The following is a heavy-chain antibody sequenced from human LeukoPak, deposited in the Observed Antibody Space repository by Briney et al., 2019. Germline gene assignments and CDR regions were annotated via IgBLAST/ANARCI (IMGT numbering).Heavy chain of an antibody. CDR2: IYTSGST. V-gene: IGHV4-61*02. CDR3: ARSKDSSGYLKTFF. J-gene: IGHJ4*02. CDR1: GGSISSGSYY. Sequence: SETLSLTCTVSGGSISSGSYYWSWIRQPAGKGLEWIGRIYTSGSTNYNPSLKSRVTISVDTSKNQFSLKLSSVTAADTAVYYCARSKDSSGYLKTFFWGQGTLVTVSS. D-gene: IGHD3-22*01.